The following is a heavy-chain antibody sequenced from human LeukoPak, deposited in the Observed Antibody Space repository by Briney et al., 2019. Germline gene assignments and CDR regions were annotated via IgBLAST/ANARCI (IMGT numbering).Heavy chain of an antibody. CDR2: IYSGGST. J-gene: IGHJ4*02. CDR3: ARDLVGVTGDY. D-gene: IGHD1-26*01. Sequence: GGSLTLSCAASGFTVSSNYMSWVGQAPGKGLEWVSVIYSGGSTYYADSVKGRFTISRHNSKNTLYLQMNSLRAEDTAVYYCARDLVGVTGDYWGQGTLVTVSS. V-gene: IGHV3-53*04. CDR1: GFTVSSNY.